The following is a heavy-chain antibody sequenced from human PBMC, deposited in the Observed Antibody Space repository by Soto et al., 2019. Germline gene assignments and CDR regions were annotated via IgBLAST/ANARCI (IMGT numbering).Heavy chain of an antibody. D-gene: IGHD2-15*01. CDR1: GYTFTNNA. J-gene: IGHJ1*01. CDR3: ARDSRTSYCSGGSSPFQH. Sequence: ASGKVSCKASGYTFTNNAIHWVRQAPGQRLEWMGWINAANGNTKYSQKFQGRVTITRDTSASTAYMELSSLRSEDTAVYYCARDSRTSYCSGGSSPFQHWGQGTLVTVSS. CDR2: INAANGNT. V-gene: IGHV1-3*01.